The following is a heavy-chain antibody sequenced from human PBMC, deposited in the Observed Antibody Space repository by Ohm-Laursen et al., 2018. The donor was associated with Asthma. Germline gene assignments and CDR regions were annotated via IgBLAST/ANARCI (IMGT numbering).Heavy chain of an antibody. J-gene: IGHJ4*02. V-gene: IGHV3-48*02. CDR1: GFSFSSYT. CDR2: ISSSSSSL. Sequence: SLRLSCTASGFSFSSYTMNWVRQAPGKGLEWVSYISSSSSSLYYADSVKGRFTISRGDAKNSLSLQMNSLRDEDTAVYYCARRDYGDYGRDYWGQGTLVTVSS. CDR3: ARRDYGDYGRDY. D-gene: IGHD4-17*01.